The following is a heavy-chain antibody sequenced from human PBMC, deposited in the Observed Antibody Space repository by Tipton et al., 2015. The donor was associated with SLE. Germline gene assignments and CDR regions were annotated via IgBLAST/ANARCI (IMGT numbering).Heavy chain of an antibody. Sequence: TLSLTCTVSGGSISRPNYYWGWIRQPPGKGLEWIGEINHSGSTNYNPSLKSRVTISVDKSKNQFSLKLNSVTAADTAVYYCATVDYFDSGDAFDFWGHGSMVAVSS. V-gene: IGHV4-39*07. CDR2: INHSGST. J-gene: IGHJ3*01. CDR3: ATVDYFDSGDAFDF. CDR1: GGSISRPNYY. D-gene: IGHD3-22*01.